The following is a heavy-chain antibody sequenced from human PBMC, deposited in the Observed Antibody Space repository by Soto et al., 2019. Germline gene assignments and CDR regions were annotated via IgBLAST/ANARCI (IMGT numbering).Heavy chain of an antibody. D-gene: IGHD3-10*01. V-gene: IGHV3-74*01. CDR3: ARGPYYAGSASYGMDV. CDR2: INNDGSTT. J-gene: IGHJ6*02. CDR1: GFTSSDFW. Sequence: LRLSCAVSGFTSSDFWMHWVRQGPGKGLVWVSRINNDGSTTNYADSVRGRFTISRDNAKNTLYLQMNSLRAEDTAVYYCARGPYYAGSASYGMDVWGQGTTVTVSS.